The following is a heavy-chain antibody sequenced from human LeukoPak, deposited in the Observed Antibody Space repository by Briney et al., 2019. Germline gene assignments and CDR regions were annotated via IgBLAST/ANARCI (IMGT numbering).Heavy chain of an antibody. D-gene: IGHD3-22*01. V-gene: IGHV4-34*01. Sequence: PSETLSLTCAVYGGSFSGYYWSWLRQPPGKGLEWIGEINHSGSTNYNPSLKSRVTISVDTSKNQFSLKLSSVTAADTAVYYCARNHYYDSSGYLPWGQGTLVTVSS. CDR2: INHSGST. CDR1: GGSFSGYY. J-gene: IGHJ5*02. CDR3: ARNHYYDSSGYLP.